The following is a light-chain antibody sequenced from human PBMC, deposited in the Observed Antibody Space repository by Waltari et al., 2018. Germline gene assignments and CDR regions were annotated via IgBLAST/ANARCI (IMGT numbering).Light chain of an antibody. V-gene: IGLV2-14*03. CDR2: EVS. CDR1: SSDVGGYNY. Sequence: ITISCTGTSSDVGGYNYVSWYQQHPGKAPKLMIYEVSNRPSGVSNRFSGSKSGNTASLTISGLQAEDEADYYCSSYTSSSTLVVFGGGTKLTVL. J-gene: IGLJ2*01. CDR3: SSYTSSSTLVV.